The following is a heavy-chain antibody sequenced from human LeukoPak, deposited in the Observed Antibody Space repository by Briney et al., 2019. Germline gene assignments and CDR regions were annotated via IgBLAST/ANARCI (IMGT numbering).Heavy chain of an antibody. CDR1: GFTVSSNY. CDR2: IYSGGST. CDR3: ATGSSGWYPLDY. V-gene: IGHV3-53*01. J-gene: IGHJ4*02. D-gene: IGHD6-19*01. Sequence: PGGSLRLSCAASGFTVSSNYMSWVRQAPGKGLEWVSVIYSGGSTYYADSVRGRFTISRDNSKNTLYLQMNSLRAEDTAVYYCATGSSGWYPLDYWGQGTLVTVSS.